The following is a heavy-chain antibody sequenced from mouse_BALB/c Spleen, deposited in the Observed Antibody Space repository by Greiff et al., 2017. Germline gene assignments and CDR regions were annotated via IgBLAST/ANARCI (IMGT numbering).Heavy chain of an antibody. CDR3: ARGSSYDYSLDY. V-gene: IGHV1-82*01. CDR2: IYPGDGDT. J-gene: IGHJ4*01. CDR1: GYAFSSSW. Sequence: VQLVESGPELVKPGASVKISCKASGYAFSSSWMNWVKQRPGQGLEWIGRIYPGDGDTNYNGKFKGKATLTADKSSSTAYMQLSSLTSVDSAVYFCARGSSYDYSLDYWGQGTSVTVSS. D-gene: IGHD2-4*01.